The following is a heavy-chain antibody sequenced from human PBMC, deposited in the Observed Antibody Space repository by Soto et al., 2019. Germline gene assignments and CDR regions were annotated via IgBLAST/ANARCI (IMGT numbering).Heavy chain of an antibody. D-gene: IGHD4-17*01. V-gene: IGHV1-69*02. CDR3: ARAPRTVTTSLVDY. J-gene: IGHJ4*02. CDR1: GGPFSRYT. CDR2: IIPILGIA. Sequence: QVPLVQSGAEVQKPGSSVKVSCKASGGPFSRYTISWVRQAPGQGLEWMGRIIPILGIANYAQKFQGRVTITADKSTSTAYMELSSLRSEDTAVYYCARAPRTVTTSLVDYWGQGTLVTVSS.